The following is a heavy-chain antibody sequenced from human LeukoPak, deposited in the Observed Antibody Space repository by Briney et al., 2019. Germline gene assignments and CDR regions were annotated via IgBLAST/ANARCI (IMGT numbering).Heavy chain of an antibody. CDR1: GFTVNSNY. D-gene: IGHD6-13*01. CDR3: ARGFGKAAADVFGGYTMDV. J-gene: IGHJ6*02. Sequence: GVSLGLSCAASGFTVNSNYMSWVRQAPGKGLEWVSLIYTGGSTYYADSVRGRFTISRDNSKNTLYLQMNSLRPEDTAIYYCARGFGKAAADVFGGYTMDVWGQGTTVTVSS. V-gene: IGHV3-66*02. CDR2: IYTGGST.